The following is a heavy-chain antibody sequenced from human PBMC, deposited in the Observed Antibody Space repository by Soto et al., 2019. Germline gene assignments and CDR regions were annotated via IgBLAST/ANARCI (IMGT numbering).Heavy chain of an antibody. CDR1: GYNFINYA. V-gene: IGHV1-18*01. Sequence: QVLLVQSGAQMKKSGTSVKVSCKASGYNFINYAITWVRQAPGQGLEWMGWISPYNGDTDYAQKFQGRVTVTTDTSTRTAYMELRSLTSDDTAVYYCAREAGSGSYSPEDYWGQGTLITVSS. D-gene: IGHD1-26*01. CDR2: ISPYNGDT. J-gene: IGHJ4*02. CDR3: AREAGSGSYSPEDY.